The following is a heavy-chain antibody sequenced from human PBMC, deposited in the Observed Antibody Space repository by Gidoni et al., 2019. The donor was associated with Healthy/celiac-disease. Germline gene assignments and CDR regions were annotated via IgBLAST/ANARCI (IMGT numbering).Heavy chain of an antibody. CDR1: GYTFTSYA. J-gene: IGHJ4*02. CDR2: INAGNGNT. D-gene: IGHD2-2*01. V-gene: IGHV1-3*01. Sequence: QVQLVQSGAEVKKPGASVKVSCKASGYTFTSYAMHWVRQAPGQRLEWMGWINAGNGNTKYSQKFQGRVTITRDTSASTAYMELSSLRSEDTAVYYCARTCSSTSCYVGPPDYWGQGTLVTVSS. CDR3: ARTCSSTSCYVGPPDY.